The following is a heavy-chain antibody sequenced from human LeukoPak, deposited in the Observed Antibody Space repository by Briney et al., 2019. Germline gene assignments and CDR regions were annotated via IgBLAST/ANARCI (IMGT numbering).Heavy chain of an antibody. CDR3: ARADLYCSGGSCYPHGAFDI. J-gene: IGHJ3*02. D-gene: IGHD2-15*01. Sequence: GGSLRLSCAASGFTFSSYGMHWVRQAPGKGLEWVAVTWYDGRNNYYAASVKGRFTISRDDSKTTVYLLMNSLRAEDTAVYYCARADLYCSGGSCYPHGAFDIWGQGTMVTVSS. CDR2: TWYDGRNN. CDR1: GFTFSSYG. V-gene: IGHV3-33*01.